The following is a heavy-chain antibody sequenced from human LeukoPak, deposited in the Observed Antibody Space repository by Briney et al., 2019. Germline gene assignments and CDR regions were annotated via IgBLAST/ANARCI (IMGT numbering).Heavy chain of an antibody. J-gene: IGHJ4*02. Sequence: PSETLSLTCTVSGGSINSYYWSWIRQPPGKGLEWIGYIYYSGSTNYSPSLKSRVTISVDTSKNQFSLKLTSVTAADAAVYYCARHVQDTTMVTPLYYFDYWGQGTLDTVSS. V-gene: IGHV4-59*08. CDR1: GGSINSYY. D-gene: IGHD5-18*01. CDR2: IYYSGST. CDR3: ARHVQDTTMVTPLYYFDY.